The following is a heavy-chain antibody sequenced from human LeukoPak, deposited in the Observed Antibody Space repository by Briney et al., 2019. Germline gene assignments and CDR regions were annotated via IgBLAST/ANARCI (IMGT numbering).Heavy chain of an antibody. D-gene: IGHD6-19*01. CDR3: ARVPRSSGWIEDP. CDR1: GYTFTSYY. CDR2: INPSGGST. Sequence: SVKVSCKASGYTFTSYYIHSVRQSPGQRLECMGIINPSGGSTSYAQKFQGRVTMVRDTSTSTVYMELSSLRSEDTAVYYCARVPRSSGWIEDPWGQGTLVTVSS. V-gene: IGHV1-46*01. J-gene: IGHJ5*02.